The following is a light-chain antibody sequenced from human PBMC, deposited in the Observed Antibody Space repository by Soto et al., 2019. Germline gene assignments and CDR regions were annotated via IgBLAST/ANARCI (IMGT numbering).Light chain of an antibody. Sequence: QSALTQPRSVSGSPGQSVTISCTGTSSDIGGSNYVSWYQHHPGKAPKLMIYDVSKRPSGVPDRFSGSKSGNTASLTISGLQGEDEADYYCCSYAGGFTWVFGGGTKVTVL. CDR2: DVS. CDR1: SSDIGGSNY. J-gene: IGLJ3*02. V-gene: IGLV2-11*01. CDR3: CSYAGGFTWV.